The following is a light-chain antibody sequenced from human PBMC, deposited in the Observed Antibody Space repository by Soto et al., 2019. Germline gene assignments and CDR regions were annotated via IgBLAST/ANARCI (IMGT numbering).Light chain of an antibody. CDR2: GNN. Sequence: QSVLTQPPSVSGAPGQRVTISCTGSSSNIGAGHDVHWYQQLPGTAPKLLIHGNNNRPLGVPDRFSGSKSGTSASLAITGLQAEDEADYFCQSYDSSLSGSYVFGTGTKLTVL. J-gene: IGLJ1*01. CDR1: SSNIGAGHD. CDR3: QSYDSSLSGSYV. V-gene: IGLV1-40*01.